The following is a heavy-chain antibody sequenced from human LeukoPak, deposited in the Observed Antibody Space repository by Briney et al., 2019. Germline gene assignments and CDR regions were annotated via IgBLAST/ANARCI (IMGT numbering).Heavy chain of an antibody. CDR2: IKQDGSEK. J-gene: IGHJ4*02. CDR3: AGGSGWLIDY. D-gene: IGHD2-15*01. Sequence: GGSLRLSCTASGFTFSGYWMNWVRQAPGKGLEWVAIIKQDGSEKFYVDSVKGRFTISRDNAKSSLYLQINNLRAEDTAVYYCAGGSGWLIDYWGQGSLVTVSS. CDR1: GFTFSGYW. V-gene: IGHV3-7*04.